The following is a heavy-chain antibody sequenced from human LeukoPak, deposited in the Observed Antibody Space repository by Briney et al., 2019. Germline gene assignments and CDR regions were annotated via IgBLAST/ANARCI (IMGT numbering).Heavy chain of an antibody. D-gene: IGHD1-1*01. Sequence: GGSLRLSCVTSGFILENHAMSWIRQAPGKGLEWVSGTSSNGEVKYYADSVKGRFTVSRDNSKDTLYLQMDSLGVEDTAMYYCARDFNWNEPYYFDYWGPGTLVTVSS. CDR3: ARDFNWNEPYYFDY. V-gene: IGHV3-23*01. CDR1: GFILENHA. CDR2: TSSNGEVK. J-gene: IGHJ4*02.